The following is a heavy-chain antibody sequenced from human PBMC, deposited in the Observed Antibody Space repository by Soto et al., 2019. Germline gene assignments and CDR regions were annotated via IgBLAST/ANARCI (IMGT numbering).Heavy chain of an antibody. D-gene: IGHD3-9*01. CDR1: GGSFSNYY. J-gene: IGHJ6*02. CDR3: ARGRVRYHYALHV. V-gene: IGHV4-34*01. CDR2: INQSGST. Sequence: QVQLQQWGAGPLKPSGTLSLRCVVSGGSFSNYYWTWVRQPPGKGLEWIGEINQSGSTSYKPSLTPRVTLTLHTSITPLSLNLSSLTPAATATYYCARGRVRYHYALHVWGQGTTVTVSS.